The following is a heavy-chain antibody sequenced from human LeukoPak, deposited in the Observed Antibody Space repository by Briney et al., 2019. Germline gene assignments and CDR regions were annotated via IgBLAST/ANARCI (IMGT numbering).Heavy chain of an antibody. J-gene: IGHJ4*02. CDR1: GFSISNGYY. Sequence: SETLSLTCAVSGFSISNGYYWGGSRQPPGKGREGIGSIYHSGSTYYNPSLKSRVTISVDTSKNQFSLKLSSVTAADTAVYYCGRYNSGYYYYFDYWGQGTLVTVSS. D-gene: IGHD3-22*01. V-gene: IGHV4-38-2*01. CDR3: GRYNSGYYYYFDY. CDR2: IYHSGST.